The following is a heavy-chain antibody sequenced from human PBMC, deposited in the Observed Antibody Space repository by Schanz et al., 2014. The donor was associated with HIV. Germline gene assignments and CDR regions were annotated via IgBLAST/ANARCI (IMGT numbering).Heavy chain of an antibody. CDR3: AKSGNGRSLAS. J-gene: IGHJ4*02. V-gene: IGHV3-30*18. CDR2: ISSDGSYK. Sequence: HVQLVQSGGALVQPGRSVRLSCAASGFTFSSYAMHWVRQAPGKGLEWVAIISSDGSYKYYADSVKGRFTISRDNSKNTLYLQMNSLRAEDTAVFYCAKSGNGRSLASWGQGTLLTVSS. CDR1: GFTFSSYA. D-gene: IGHD3-10*01.